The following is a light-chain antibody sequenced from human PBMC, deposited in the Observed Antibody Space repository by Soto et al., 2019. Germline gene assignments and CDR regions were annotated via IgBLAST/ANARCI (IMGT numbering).Light chain of an antibody. CDR3: QQYGGLPT. V-gene: IGKV3-20*01. Sequence: EIVMTQSPATLSVSPGERATLSCRASQSVSSNLAWYQQKPGQAPRLLLYGASSRATGIPDRFRGSGSGTDFTLTISRLEPEDFAVYYCQQYGGLPTFGQGTKVDIK. CDR1: QSVSSN. J-gene: IGKJ1*01. CDR2: GAS.